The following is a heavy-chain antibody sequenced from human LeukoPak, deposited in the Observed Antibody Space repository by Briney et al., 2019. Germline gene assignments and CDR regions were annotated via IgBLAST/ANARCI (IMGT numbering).Heavy chain of an antibody. Sequence: GGSLRLSCAASGFTVSSNYMSWVRQAPGKGLEWVSVIYSGGSTYYADSVKGRFTISRDNAKNSLYLQLNSLRPEDTALYYCAKATYGDFRTGGAFDIWGQGTMVTVSS. J-gene: IGHJ3*02. CDR1: GFTVSSNY. CDR2: IYSGGST. V-gene: IGHV3-53*05. CDR3: AKATYGDFRTGGAFDI. D-gene: IGHD4-17*01.